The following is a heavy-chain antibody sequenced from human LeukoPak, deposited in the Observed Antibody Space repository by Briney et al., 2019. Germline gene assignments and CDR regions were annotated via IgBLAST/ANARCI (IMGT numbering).Heavy chain of an antibody. V-gene: IGHV4-34*01. CDR3: ARRAAAAGRHWYFDL. J-gene: IGHJ2*01. CDR1: GGSFSGYY. CDR2: INHSGSA. Sequence: SETLSLTCAVYGGSFSGYYWSWIRQPPGKGLEWIGEINHSGSANYNPSLKSRVSISKDTSKNQFSLKLSSVTAADTAVYYCARRAAAAGRHWYFDLWGRGTLVTVSS. D-gene: IGHD6-13*01.